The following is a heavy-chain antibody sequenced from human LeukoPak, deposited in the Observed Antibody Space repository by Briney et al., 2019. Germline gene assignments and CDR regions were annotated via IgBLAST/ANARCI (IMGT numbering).Heavy chain of an antibody. CDR1: GGTFSSYA. V-gene: IGHV1-69*13. D-gene: IGHD3-9*01. J-gene: IGHJ6*02. CDR3: AESTPSTYDILTGYYMTYYYYGMDV. CDR2: IIPIFGTA. Sequence: ASVKVSCKASGGTFSSYAISWVRQAPGQGLEWMGGIIPIFGTANYAQKFQGRVTITADESTSTAYMELSSLRSEDTAVYYCAESTPSTYDILTGYYMTYYYYGMDVWGQGTTVTVSS.